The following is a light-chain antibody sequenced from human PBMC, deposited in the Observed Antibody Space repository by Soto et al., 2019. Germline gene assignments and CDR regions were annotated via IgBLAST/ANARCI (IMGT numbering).Light chain of an antibody. CDR1: QSISGA. J-gene: IGKJ5*01. CDR2: GAS. V-gene: IGKV3-15*01. CDR3: QKYHNWPPIT. Sequence: EIVMTQSPATLSVSPGGRATLSCRASQSISGALAWYQQKPGQAPRLLIYGASARATSFPARFSGWGSGTEFTLTISRLQSEDFAVYYCQKYHNWPPITFGQGTRLEIK.